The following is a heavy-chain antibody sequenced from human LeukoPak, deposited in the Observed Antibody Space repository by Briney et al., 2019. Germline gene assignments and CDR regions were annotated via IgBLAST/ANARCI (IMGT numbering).Heavy chain of an antibody. Sequence: SETLSLTCTVSGGSISSYYWSWIRQPPGKGLEWIGYIYTSGSTNYNPSPKSRVTISVDTSKNQFSLKLSSVTAADTAVYYCARGDTAMVRGYYYYYMDVWGKGTTVTVSS. CDR3: ARGDTAMVRGYYYYYMDV. CDR1: GGSISSYY. V-gene: IGHV4-4*09. D-gene: IGHD5-18*01. J-gene: IGHJ6*03. CDR2: IYTSGST.